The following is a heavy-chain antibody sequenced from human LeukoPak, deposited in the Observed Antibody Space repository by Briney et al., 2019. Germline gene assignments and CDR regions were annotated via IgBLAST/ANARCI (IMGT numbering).Heavy chain of an antibody. CDR2: ISAYNGNT. D-gene: IGHD3-16*01. Sequence: ASVKVSCKASGYTFAVYYMHWVRQAPGQGLEWMGWISAYNGNTNYAQKLQGRVTMTTDTSTSTAYMELRSLRSDDTAVYYCAGGVTFGLFDYWGQGTLVTVSS. CDR3: AGGVTFGLFDY. J-gene: IGHJ4*02. CDR1: GYTFAVYY. V-gene: IGHV1-18*04.